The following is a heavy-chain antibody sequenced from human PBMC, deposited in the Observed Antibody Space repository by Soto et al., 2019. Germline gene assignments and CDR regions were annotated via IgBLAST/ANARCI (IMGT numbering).Heavy chain of an antibody. J-gene: IGHJ5*02. CDR2: ISYDGSNT. CDR1: GFSFSNYG. V-gene: IGHV3-30*18. CDR3: EKGSGCVGGSCYLGAFDP. Sequence: QVQLVESGGGVVQPGRSLRLSCAASGFSFSNYGMHWVRQAPGKGLEWVAVISYDGSNTTFADSLKGRFIISRDNSKNTRSRQIYGLRAEDTAVYSCEKGSGCVGGSCYLGAFDPWGQGTLVTASP. D-gene: IGHD2-15*01.